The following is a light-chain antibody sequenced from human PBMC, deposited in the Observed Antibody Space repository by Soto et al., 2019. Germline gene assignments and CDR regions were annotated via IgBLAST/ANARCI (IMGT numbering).Light chain of an antibody. CDR1: QSVARN. Sequence: EKVMTQSPATLSVYLGERATLSCRASQSVARNLAWYQQKPGQAPRLLIYAASTRATGTPARFSGSGSGTEFTLTISSLQSDDFAIYDCQQYNNWPDTFGQGTKVDIK. CDR2: AAS. V-gene: IGKV3-15*01. J-gene: IGKJ1*01. CDR3: QQYNNWPDT.